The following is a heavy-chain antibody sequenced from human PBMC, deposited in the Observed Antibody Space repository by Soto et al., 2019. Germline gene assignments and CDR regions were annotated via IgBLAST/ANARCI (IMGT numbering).Heavy chain of an antibody. D-gene: IGHD3-10*01. J-gene: IGHJ3*02. CDR2: FDPEDGET. Sequence: ASVKVSCKVSGYTLAELSIHWVRLAPGKGLEWMGGFDPEDGETIYAQKFQGRVTMTEDTSTDTAYMELSSLTSEDTAVYYCATDGEDRGHDAFDIWGQGTMVTVSS. V-gene: IGHV1-24*01. CDR1: GYTLAELS. CDR3: ATDGEDRGHDAFDI.